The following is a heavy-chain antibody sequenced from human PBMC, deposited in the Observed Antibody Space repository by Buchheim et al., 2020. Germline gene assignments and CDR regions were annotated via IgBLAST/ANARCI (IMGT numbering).Heavy chain of an antibody. CDR3: ARHSPAGEQWLVLSWFDP. V-gene: IGHV4-39*01. CDR2: IYYSGST. Sequence: QLQLQESGPGLVKPSETLSLTCTVSGGSISSSSYYWGWIRQPPGKGLEWIGSIYYSGSTYYYPSLKSRVTISVDKSKNQFSLKLSSVTAADTAVYYCARHSPAGEQWLVLSWFDPWGQGTL. D-gene: IGHD6-19*01. CDR1: GGSISSSSYY. J-gene: IGHJ5*02.